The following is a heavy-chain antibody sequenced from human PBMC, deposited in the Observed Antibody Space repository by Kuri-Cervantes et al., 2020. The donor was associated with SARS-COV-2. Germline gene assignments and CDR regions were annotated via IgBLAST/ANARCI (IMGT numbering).Heavy chain of an antibody. J-gene: IGHJ6*02. CDR3: ARSLYGGTSWYYGMDV. D-gene: IGHD4-23*01. V-gene: IGHV3-33*01. CDR1: GFTFSSYA. CDR2: IWYDGSNK. Sequence: GGSLRLSCAASGFTFSSYAMHWVRQAPGKGLEWVAVIWYDGSNKYHADSVKGRFTISRDNSKNTLYLQMNSLRAEDTAVHYCARSLYGGTSWYYGMDVWGQGTTVTVSS.